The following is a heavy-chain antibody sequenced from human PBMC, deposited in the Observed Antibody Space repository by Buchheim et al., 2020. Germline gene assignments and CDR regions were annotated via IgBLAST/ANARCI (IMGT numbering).Heavy chain of an antibody. CDR2: IWYDGSNK. CDR3: ARDELEGGSYLLGYYYYGMDV. V-gene: IGHV3-33*01. CDR1: GFTFSSYG. J-gene: IGHJ6*02. D-gene: IGHD1-26*01. Sequence: QVQLVESGGGVVQPGRSLRLSCAASGFTFSSYGMHWVRQAPGKGLEWVAVIWYDGSNKYYADSVKGRFTISRDNSKNTLYLQMNSLRAEDTAVYYCARDELEGGSYLLGYYYYGMDVWGQGTT.